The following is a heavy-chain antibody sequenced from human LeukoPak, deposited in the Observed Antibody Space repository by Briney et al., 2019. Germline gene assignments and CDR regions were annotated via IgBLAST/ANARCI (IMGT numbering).Heavy chain of an antibody. CDR2: VDPEDGET. J-gene: IGHJ3*02. D-gene: IGHD4-11*01. Sequence: GATVKISCKASGYTFTDCYMHWVQQAPGKGLEWMGRVDPEDGETIYAEKFQGRVTITADTSTDTAYMELSSLRSEDTAVYYCATDDYSNPTGAFDIWGQGTMVTVSS. V-gene: IGHV1-69-2*01. CDR1: GYTFTDCY. CDR3: ATDDYSNPTGAFDI.